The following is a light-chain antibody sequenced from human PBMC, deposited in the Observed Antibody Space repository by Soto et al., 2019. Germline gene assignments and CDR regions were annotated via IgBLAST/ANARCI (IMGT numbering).Light chain of an antibody. CDR2: DGN. J-gene: IGLJ1*01. Sequence: QSALTQPASVCGSPGPSIAISCTGTSCDVGGYDYVSWFQQLPGKAPKLMIYDGNTRPSGASNLFSGSKSGNTASLPISGLKAEDEADYYCCSYTSSSTHGVGTGTKLTVL. CDR1: SCDVGGYDY. V-gene: IGLV2-14*03. CDR3: CSYTSSSTHG.